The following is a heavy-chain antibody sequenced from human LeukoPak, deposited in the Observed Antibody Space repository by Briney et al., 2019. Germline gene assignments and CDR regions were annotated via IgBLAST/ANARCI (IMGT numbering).Heavy chain of an antibody. CDR1: GFTFSTYS. CDR2: ISGGTSYI. D-gene: IGHD3-22*01. J-gene: IGHJ4*02. V-gene: IGHV3-21*01. CDR3: ARDDYSDSSGYYDFDS. Sequence: GGSLRLSCAASGFTFSTYSMNWVRQAPGKGLEWVSFISGGTSYIYYADSVKGRFTISRDNAKNSLYLQMNSLRAEDTAVYYCARDDYSDSSGYYDFDSWGQGTLVTVSS.